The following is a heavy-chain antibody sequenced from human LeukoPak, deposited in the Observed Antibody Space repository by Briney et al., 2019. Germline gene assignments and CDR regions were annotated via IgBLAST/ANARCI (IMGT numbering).Heavy chain of an antibody. V-gene: IGHV3-48*01. D-gene: IGHD6-25*01. CDR1: GFSFSNHS. Sequence: QPGGSLRLSCAASGFSFSNHSMNWVRQAPGKGLEWVSYISRTSITIYYADSVKGRFTISRDNAKNSLYLQMNSLRAEDTAVYYCARARLHHRSFDLKTSYYFDYWGQGTLVTVSS. CDR3: ARARLHHRSFDLKTSYYFDY. J-gene: IGHJ4*02. CDR2: ISRTSITI.